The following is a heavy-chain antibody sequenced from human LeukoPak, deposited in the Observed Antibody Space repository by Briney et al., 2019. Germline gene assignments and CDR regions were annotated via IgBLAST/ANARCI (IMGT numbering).Heavy chain of an antibody. D-gene: IGHD3-22*01. CDR3: ARVDVLYYDSSGYFDY. V-gene: IGHV3-7*01. Sequence: GGSLRLSCAASGFTFSSHWMSWVRQAPGKGLEWVANIKQDGSEKYYVDSVKGRFTISRDNAKNSLYLQMNSLRAEDTAVYYCARVDVLYYDSSGYFDYWGQGTLVTVSS. CDR2: IKQDGSEK. CDR1: GFTFSSHW. J-gene: IGHJ4*02.